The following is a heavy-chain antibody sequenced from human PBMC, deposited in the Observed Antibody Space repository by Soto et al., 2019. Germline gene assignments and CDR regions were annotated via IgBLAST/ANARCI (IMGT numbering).Heavy chain of an antibody. D-gene: IGHD4-17*01. CDR3: AKEIRGDYGREDY. CDR2: ISGSGGST. CDR1: GIIFSTFA. Sequence: EVQLLESGGGLVQPGGSLTLSCTASGIIFSTFAMSWVRQAPGKGLEWVSAISGSGGSTYYADSVKGRFTISRDNSKNTLYLQMNSLRAEDTAVYYCAKEIRGDYGREDYWGQGTLVTVSS. J-gene: IGHJ4*02. V-gene: IGHV3-23*01.